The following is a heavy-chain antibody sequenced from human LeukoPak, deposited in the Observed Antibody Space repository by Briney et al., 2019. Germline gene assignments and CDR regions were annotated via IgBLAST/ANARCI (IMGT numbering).Heavy chain of an antibody. CDR1: GGSFSGYY. Sequence: SETLSLTCAVYGGSFSGYYWSWIRQPPGKGLEWIGEINHRGSTNYNPSLKSRVTVSLDTSKNQFSLKLSSVTAADTAVYYCARTYYDFLDYWGQGTLVTVSS. J-gene: IGHJ4*02. D-gene: IGHD3-3*01. V-gene: IGHV4-34*01. CDR3: ARTYYDFLDY. CDR2: INHRGST.